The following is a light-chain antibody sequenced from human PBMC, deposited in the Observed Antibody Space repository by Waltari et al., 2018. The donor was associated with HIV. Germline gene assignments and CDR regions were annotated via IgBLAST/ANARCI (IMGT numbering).Light chain of an antibody. CDR1: QTISTY. CDR2: GAS. Sequence: DVQLTQSPSSLSASVEDRVTISCRASQTISTYLNWYQQKPGQAPKLLISGASRLQSGVPSRFSGGGFDTDFSLTISNLQADDFATYYCQQSFSILLNFGGGTKVEIK. V-gene: IGKV1-39*01. J-gene: IGKJ4*01. CDR3: QQSFSILLN.